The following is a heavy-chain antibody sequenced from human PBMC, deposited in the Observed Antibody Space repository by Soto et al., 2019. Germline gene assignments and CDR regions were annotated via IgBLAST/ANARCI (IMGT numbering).Heavy chain of an antibody. J-gene: IGHJ4*02. Sequence: GGSLRLSCVASGFTFSRHGLSWVRQAPGKGLEWVSTFNPSGDSTFYADSVKGRFTISRDNSKNTVYLQMNSLSVGDTAVYLCAKVDVSTAGSFDYWGQGALVTVSS. CDR3: AKVDVSTAGSFDY. CDR2: FNPSGDST. CDR1: GFTFSRHG. V-gene: IGHV3-23*01. D-gene: IGHD6-13*01.